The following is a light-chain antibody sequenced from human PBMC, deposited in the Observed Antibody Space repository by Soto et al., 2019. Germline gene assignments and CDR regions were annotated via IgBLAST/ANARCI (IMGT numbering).Light chain of an antibody. V-gene: IGLV2-14*03. J-gene: IGLJ3*02. Sequence: QSALTQPASVSGSPGQSITFSCTGTSSDIGAYNYVSWYQHHPGKAPKLLIYDVTDRPSGVSDRFSGSKSGTTASLTISGGQAEDEADYFCSSYTTSNTVVVFGGGTQLTVL. CDR3: SSYTTSNTVVV. CDR1: SSDIGAYNY. CDR2: DVT.